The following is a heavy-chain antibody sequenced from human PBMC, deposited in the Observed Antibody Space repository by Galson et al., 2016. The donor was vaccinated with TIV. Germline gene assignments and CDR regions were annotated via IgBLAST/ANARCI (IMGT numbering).Heavy chain of an antibody. D-gene: IGHD3-22*01. J-gene: IGHJ4*02. Sequence: SLRLSCAASGLTVSVNYMSWVRQAPGKGLEWVSIIYSGGNTYYADSVQGRFTISRDNSANTVYLQMNNLRAEDTAVYYCARSYDSSGNRGRSDHWGQGTLVSVSS. CDR1: GLTVSVNY. CDR3: ARSYDSSGNRGRSDH. CDR2: IYSGGNT. V-gene: IGHV3-53*01.